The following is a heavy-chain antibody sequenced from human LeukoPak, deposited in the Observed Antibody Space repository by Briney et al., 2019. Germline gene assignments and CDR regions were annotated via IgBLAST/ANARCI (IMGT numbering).Heavy chain of an antibody. CDR3: AREGCSSTSCHINGWFDP. CDR1: GGSISSYY. Sequence: SETLSLTCTVSGGSISSYYWSWIRQPVGKGLEWIGRIYTSGSTNYDPSLKSRVTMSVDTSKNQFSLKLSSVTAADTAVYYCAREGCSSTSCHINGWFDPWGQGTLITVSS. J-gene: IGHJ5*02. D-gene: IGHD2-2*02. CDR2: IYTSGST. V-gene: IGHV4-4*07.